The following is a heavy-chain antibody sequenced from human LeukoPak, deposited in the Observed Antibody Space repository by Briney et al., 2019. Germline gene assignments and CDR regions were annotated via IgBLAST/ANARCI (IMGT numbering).Heavy chain of an antibody. V-gene: IGHV3-23*01. D-gene: IGHD4-17*01. Sequence: PGGSLRLSCAASGFTFSNYVMNWVRQAPGKGLEWVSAISGSGDYSNSADSVKGRFTISRDNSENILYLEMNSLRAEDTGVYYCAKDFSAGGNYGYGRFDPWGQGTLVTVSS. J-gene: IGHJ5*02. CDR3: AKDFSAGGNYGYGRFDP. CDR1: GFTFSNYV. CDR2: ISGSGDYS.